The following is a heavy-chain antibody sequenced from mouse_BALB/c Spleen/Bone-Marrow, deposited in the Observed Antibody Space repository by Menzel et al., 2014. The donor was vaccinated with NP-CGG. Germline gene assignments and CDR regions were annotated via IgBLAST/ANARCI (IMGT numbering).Heavy chain of an antibody. CDR2: IKSNGGST. D-gene: IGHD2-4*01. V-gene: IGHV5-6-3*01. J-gene: IGHJ3*01. Sequence: EVQLVESGGGLVQPGGPLKLSCAAPGFTFSSYGMSWVRQNIDKRLELVATIKSNGGSTYYPDSVKGRYSISRDNAKNTLYLQMSSLKSEDTAMYYCTSLSSMITAAWFAYWGQGTLVTISA. CDR3: TSLSSMITAAWFAY. CDR1: GFTFSSYG.